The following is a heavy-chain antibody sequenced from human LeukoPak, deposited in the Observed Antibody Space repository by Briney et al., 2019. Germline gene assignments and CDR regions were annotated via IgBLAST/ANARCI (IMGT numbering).Heavy chain of an antibody. CDR3: AKSDYDFWSGPARGFDP. D-gene: IGHD3-3*01. Sequence: GGSLRLSCAASGFTFSSYAMSWVRQAPGKGLEWVSAISGSGGSTYYADSVKGRFTISRDNSKNTLYLQMNSLRAEDTAVYYCAKSDYDFWSGPARGFDPWGQAALVTVSS. CDR1: GFTFSSYA. CDR2: ISGSGGST. V-gene: IGHV3-23*01. J-gene: IGHJ5*02.